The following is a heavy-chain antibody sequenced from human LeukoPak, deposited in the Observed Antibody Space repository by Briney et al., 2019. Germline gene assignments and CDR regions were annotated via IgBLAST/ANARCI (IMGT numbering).Heavy chain of an antibody. V-gene: IGHV1-69*04. CDR2: IIPILGIA. D-gene: IGHD3-22*01. Sequence: SVKVSCKASGGTFSSYAISWVRQAPGQGLEWMGSIIPILGIANYAQKFQGRVTITADKSTSTAYMELSSLRSEDTAVYYCARDGSYDYDSSGYYYNWFDPWGQGTLVTVSS. CDR1: GGTFSSYA. CDR3: ARDGSYDYDSSGYYYNWFDP. J-gene: IGHJ5*02.